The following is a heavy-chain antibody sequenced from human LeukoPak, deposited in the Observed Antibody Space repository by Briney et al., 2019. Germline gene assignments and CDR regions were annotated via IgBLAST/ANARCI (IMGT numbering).Heavy chain of an antibody. J-gene: IGHJ5*02. CDR2: IRSKAYGGTT. CDR3: TRPIAAAGPRINWFDP. Sequence: GGSLRLSCTASGFTFGDYAMSWFRQAPGKGLEWVGFIRSKAYGGTTEYAASVKGRFTISRDDSKSIAYLQMNSLKTEDTAVYYCTRPIAAAGPRINWFDPWGQGILVTVSS. D-gene: IGHD6-13*01. CDR1: GFTFGDYA. V-gene: IGHV3-49*03.